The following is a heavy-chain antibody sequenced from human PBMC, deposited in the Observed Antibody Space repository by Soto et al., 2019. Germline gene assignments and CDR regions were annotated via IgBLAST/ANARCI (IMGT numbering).Heavy chain of an antibody. Sequence: QVQLQESGPGLVKPSQTLCLTCAVSGGSISSGDYYWSWIRQPPGKGLEWIGYIYYSGSTYYNPSLKSRVTISVDTSKNQFSLKLSSVTAADTAVYYCARGGGYSYGWTDYWGQVTLVTVSS. V-gene: IGHV4-30-4*01. CDR2: IYYSGST. CDR3: ARGGGYSYGWTDY. J-gene: IGHJ4*02. CDR1: GGSISSGDYY. D-gene: IGHD5-18*01.